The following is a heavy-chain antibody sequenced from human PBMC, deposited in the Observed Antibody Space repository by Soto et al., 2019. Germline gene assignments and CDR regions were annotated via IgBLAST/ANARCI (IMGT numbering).Heavy chain of an antibody. V-gene: IGHV4-59*01. CDR2: IYYSGST. D-gene: IGHD5-12*01. J-gene: IGHJ4*02. Sequence: SETLSLTCTVSGGSISSYYWSWIRQPPGKGLEWIGYIYYSGSTNYNPSLKSRVTISVDTSKNQFSLKLSSVTAADTAVYYCARDQGDGYNWAGFDYWGQGTLVTVSS. CDR3: ARDQGDGYNWAGFDY. CDR1: GGSISSYY.